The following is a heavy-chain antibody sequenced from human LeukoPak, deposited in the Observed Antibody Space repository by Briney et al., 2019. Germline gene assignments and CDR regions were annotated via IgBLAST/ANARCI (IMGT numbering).Heavy chain of an antibody. CDR3: ARDGNCSGGSCYSGYYYYYMDV. CDR2: ISRSGSTI. V-gene: IGHV3-48*04. D-gene: IGHD2-15*01. J-gene: IGHJ6*03. Sequence: GGSLRLSCVVSGFTFSSYSMSWIRQAPGKGLEWVSYISRSGSTIYYADSVKGRFTISRDNAKNSLYLQMNSLRAEDTAVYYCARDGNCSGGSCYSGYYYYYMDVWGKGTTGTISS. CDR1: GFTFSSYS.